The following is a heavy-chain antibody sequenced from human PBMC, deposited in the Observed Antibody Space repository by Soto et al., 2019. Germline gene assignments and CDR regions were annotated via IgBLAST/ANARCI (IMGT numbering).Heavy chain of an antibody. Sequence: GASVKVSCKASGYTFTSYGISWVRQAPGQGLEWMGWISAYNGNTNYAQKLQGRVTMTTDTSTSTAYMELRSLRSDDTAVYYCARAHSSCYQYYYYMDVWGKGTTVTVSS. CDR1: GYTFTSYG. CDR3: ARAHSSCYQYYYYMDV. D-gene: IGHD6-25*01. CDR2: ISAYNGNT. V-gene: IGHV1-18*01. J-gene: IGHJ6*03.